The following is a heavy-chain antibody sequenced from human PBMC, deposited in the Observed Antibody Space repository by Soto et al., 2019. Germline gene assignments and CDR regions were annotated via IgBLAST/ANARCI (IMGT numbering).Heavy chain of an antibody. CDR1: GGSISSGDYY. D-gene: IGHD2-2*01. J-gene: IGHJ5*02. Sequence: VQLQESGPGLVKPSQTLSLTCSVSGGSISSGDYYWSWIRQPPGKGLEWIGYIYYSGNTYYTPSLKRRVTISVDTSKNQGSLNLSSVTSADTAVYFCARYCITTTCYLPRFDPWGQGTLVTVSS. CDR2: IYYSGNT. V-gene: IGHV4-30-4*01. CDR3: ARYCITTTCYLPRFDP.